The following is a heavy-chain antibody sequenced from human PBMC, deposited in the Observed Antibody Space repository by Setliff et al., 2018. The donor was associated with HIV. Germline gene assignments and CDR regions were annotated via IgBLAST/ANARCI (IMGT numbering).Heavy chain of an antibody. CDR2: IDNSGST. CDR1: GGSFNDYY. Sequence: SETLSLTCAVYGGSFNDYYWTWIRQPPGKGLEWIGEIDNSGSTKYHASLKSRVTISIDTSKNQISLKLSSVTAADTAVYYCARGLNYYGSGSYLPLGYWGQGTLVTVSS. J-gene: IGHJ4*02. V-gene: IGHV4-34*01. D-gene: IGHD3-10*01. CDR3: ARGLNYYGSGSYLPLGY.